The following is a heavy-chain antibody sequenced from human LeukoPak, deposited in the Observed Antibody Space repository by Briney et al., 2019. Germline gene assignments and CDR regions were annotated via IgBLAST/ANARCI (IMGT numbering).Heavy chain of an antibody. D-gene: IGHD4-11*01. CDR2: ITGSSTYI. CDR1: GFTFSSYS. Sequence: PGGSLRLSCAASGFTFSSYSMNWVRQAPGKGLEWVSSITGSSTYIYYADSVKGRFTISRDNAKNSLYLQMNSLRVEDTAVYYCAKDLTVTSTCWXDSXGQGXXVTV. V-gene: IGHV3-21*01. CDR3: AKDLTVTSTCWXDS. J-gene: IGHJ5*01.